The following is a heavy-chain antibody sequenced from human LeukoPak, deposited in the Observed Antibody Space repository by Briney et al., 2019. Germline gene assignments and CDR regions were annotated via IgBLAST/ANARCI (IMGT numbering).Heavy chain of an antibody. CDR2: INTNTGNP. V-gene: IGHV7-4-1*02. D-gene: IGHD2-2*01. J-gene: IGHJ4*02. CDR3: AIRYCSSTSCYLDY. Sequence: ASVKVSSKASGYTFTSYAMNWVRQAPGQGLEWMGWINTNTGNPTYAQGFTGRFVFSLDTSVSTAYLQISSLKAEDTAVYYCAIRYCSSTSCYLDYWGQGTLVTVSS. CDR1: GYTFTSYA.